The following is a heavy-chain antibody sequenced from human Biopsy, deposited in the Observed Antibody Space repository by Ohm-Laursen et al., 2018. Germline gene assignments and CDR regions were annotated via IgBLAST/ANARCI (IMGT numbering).Heavy chain of an antibody. V-gene: IGHV3-7*01. CDR2: INQDGSEK. J-gene: IGHJ4*02. CDR3: ASAHQYCSATTCNGGSDF. D-gene: IGHD2-15*01. Sequence: SLRLSCAASGFTFSTYWMTWFRQAPGKGLEWVANINQDGSEKYYVDSVKGRFTISRDNAKDSLDLQMSSLRVEDTALYYCASAHQYCSATTCNGGSDFWGQGTLVTVSS. CDR1: GFTFSTYW.